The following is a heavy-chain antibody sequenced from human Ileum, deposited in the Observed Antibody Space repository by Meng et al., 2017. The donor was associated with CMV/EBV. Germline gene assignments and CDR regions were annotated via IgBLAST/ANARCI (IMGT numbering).Heavy chain of an antibody. CDR2: VNWNGDTT. D-gene: IGHD3-22*01. CDR1: GSTFDDHG. Sequence: GESLKISCAVFGSTFDDHGLRWVRQAPGKGLEWVSHVNWNGDTTTYADSVKGRFTVSRDNARNSLYRQMNSLRVEDTALYYCVRIDYDSSKAFLRYYFDYWGQGTLVTVSS. V-gene: IGHV3-20*04. CDR3: VRIDYDSSKAFLRYYFDY. J-gene: IGHJ4*02.